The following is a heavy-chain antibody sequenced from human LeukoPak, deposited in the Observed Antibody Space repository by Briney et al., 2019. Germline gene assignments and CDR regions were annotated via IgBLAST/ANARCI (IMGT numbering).Heavy chain of an antibody. CDR1: GYTFTGYY. D-gene: IGHD6-13*01. V-gene: IGHV1-2*02. CDR3: ARRRSSSTPFDY. CDR2: INPNSGGT. J-gene: IGHJ4*02. Sequence: ASVKVSCKASGYTFTGYYMHWVRQAPGQGLEWMGWINPNSGGTNYAQKFQGRVTITRNTSISTAYMELNSLRAEDTAVYYCARRRSSSTPFDYWGQGTLVTVSS.